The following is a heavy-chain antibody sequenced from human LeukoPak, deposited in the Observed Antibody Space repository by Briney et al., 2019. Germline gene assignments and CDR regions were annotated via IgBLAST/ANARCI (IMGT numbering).Heavy chain of an antibody. CDR1: GGTFSSYA. V-gene: IGHV1-69*13. D-gene: IGHD2-15*01. Sequence: SVKVSCKASGGTFSSYAISWVRQAPGQGLEWMGGIIPIFGTANYAQKFQGRVTITADESTSTAYMELSSLRSEDTAVYYCARDSSSQGWFDPWGQGTLVTVSS. J-gene: IGHJ5*02. CDR2: IIPIFGTA. CDR3: ARDSSSQGWFDP.